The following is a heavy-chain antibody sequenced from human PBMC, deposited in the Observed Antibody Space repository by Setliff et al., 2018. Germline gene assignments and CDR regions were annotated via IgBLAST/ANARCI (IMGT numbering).Heavy chain of an antibody. CDR3: ASRTTGPGGWFDY. CDR1: GGSISRDY. J-gene: IGHJ5*01. CDR2: IFYSGST. D-gene: IGHD1-1*01. V-gene: IGHV4-59*08. Sequence: SETLSLTCTVSGGSISRDYWMWIRQPPGKGLEWIGYIFYSGSTNYNPALKSRVTISVDTSKNQFSLKVSSVTAADTAIYYCASRTTGPGGWFDYWGQGALVTVSS.